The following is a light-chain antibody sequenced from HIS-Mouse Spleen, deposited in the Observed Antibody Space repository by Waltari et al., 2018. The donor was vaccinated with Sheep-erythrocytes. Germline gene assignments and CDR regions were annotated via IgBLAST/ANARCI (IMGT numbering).Light chain of an antibody. Sequence: SALSPPPHASGSPGHSVPTISTATSSAVGGYNYVSWYQQHPGKAPKLMIYEVSNRPSGVPDRFSGSKSGNTASLTISGLQAEDEADYYCSSYASSSTWVFGGGTKLTVL. CDR3: SSYASSSTWV. J-gene: IGLJ3*02. V-gene: IGLV2-8*01. CDR2: EVS. CDR1: SSAVGGYNY.